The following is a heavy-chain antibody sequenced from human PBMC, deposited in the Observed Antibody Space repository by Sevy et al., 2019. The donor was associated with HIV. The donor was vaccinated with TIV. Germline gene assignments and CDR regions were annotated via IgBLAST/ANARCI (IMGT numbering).Heavy chain of an antibody. D-gene: IGHD2-2*01. J-gene: IGHJ6*02. CDR1: GFTFSSYS. CDR2: ISSSSSTI. Sequence: GGSQRLSCAASGFTFSSYSMNWVRQAPGKGLEWVSYISSSSSTIYYADSVKGRFTISRDNAKNSLYLQMNSLRAEDTAVYYCARDLLGYCSSTSCYRGMDVWGQGTTVTVSS. V-gene: IGHV3-48*01. CDR3: ARDLLGYCSSTSCYRGMDV.